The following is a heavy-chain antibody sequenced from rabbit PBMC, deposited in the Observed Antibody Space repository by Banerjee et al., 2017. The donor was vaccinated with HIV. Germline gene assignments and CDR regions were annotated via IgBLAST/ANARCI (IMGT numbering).Heavy chain of an antibody. CDR1: GIDFSSDYY. V-gene: IGHV1S45*01. Sequence: QEQLEESGGDLVKPEGSLTLTCTASGIDFSSDYYMCWVRQAPGKGLEWIASIYTGSGSTYYASWAKGRFTISKTSSTTVTLQMTSLTAADTATYFCARRGSDWGDDLWGQGTLVTVS. J-gene: IGHJ4*01. CDR3: ARRGSDWGDDL. D-gene: IGHD4-1*01. CDR2: IYTGSGST.